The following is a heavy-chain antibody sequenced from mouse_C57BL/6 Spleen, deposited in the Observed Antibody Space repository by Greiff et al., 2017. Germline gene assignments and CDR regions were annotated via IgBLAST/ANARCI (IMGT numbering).Heavy chain of an antibody. CDR3: ARDSSGYVGY. CDR2: ISYGGSN. J-gene: IGHJ2*01. Sequence: EVKLMESGPGLVKPSQSLSLTCSVTGYSITSGYYWNWLRQFPGNKLEWTGYISYGGSNYYNPSLKNRITITRDTSKNQIFLKLNSVTTEDTATYNCARDSSGYVGYWGQGTTLTVSS. V-gene: IGHV3-6*01. D-gene: IGHD3-2*02. CDR1: GYSITSGYY.